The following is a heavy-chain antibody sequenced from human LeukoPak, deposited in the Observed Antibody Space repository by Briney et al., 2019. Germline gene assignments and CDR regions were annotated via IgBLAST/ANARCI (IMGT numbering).Heavy chain of an antibody. V-gene: IGHV3-7*01. CDR2: IKQDGSEI. D-gene: IGHD5-12*01. J-gene: IGHJ4*01. CDR1: GFTFSNYW. Sequence: PGGSLRLSCAASGFTFSNYWMGWVRQARGKGLEGVANIKQDGSEIYYVDCVKGRFNISRETAKDSMYLQMNSMRGEDTAVYYCARDRGHSGYDLYDYWGHGTLVTVSS. CDR3: ARDRGHSGYDLYDY.